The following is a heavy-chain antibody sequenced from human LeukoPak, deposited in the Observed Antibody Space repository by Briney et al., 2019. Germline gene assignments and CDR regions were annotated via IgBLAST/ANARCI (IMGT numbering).Heavy chain of an antibody. V-gene: IGHV1-18*01. CDR1: GYTFSNYA. D-gene: IGHD6-13*01. Sequence: ASVKVSCKASGYTFSNYAISWVRQAPGQGLEWMGWISGYNGNTNYAQKLQGGVTMTTDTSTSTAYMELRSLRSDDTAVYYCARALDSSSWWDYWGQGTLVTVSS. J-gene: IGHJ4*02. CDR3: ARALDSSSWWDY. CDR2: ISGYNGNT.